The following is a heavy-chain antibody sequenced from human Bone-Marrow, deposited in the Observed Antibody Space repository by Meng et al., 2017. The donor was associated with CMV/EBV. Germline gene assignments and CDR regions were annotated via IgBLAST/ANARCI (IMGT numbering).Heavy chain of an antibody. J-gene: IGHJ4*02. V-gene: IGHV4-39*07. CDR2: IYYDGTT. Sequence: SETLSLTCSVSGGSISSTTYYWAWIRQPPGKGLEWIASIYYDGTTYYNPSLKSRVSISVDTSKNQFSLKVTSVTAADTAVFYCARLHSGGRFDYWGQGTLVTVSS. D-gene: IGHD3-10*01. CDR1: GGSISSTTYY. CDR3: ARLHSGGRFDY.